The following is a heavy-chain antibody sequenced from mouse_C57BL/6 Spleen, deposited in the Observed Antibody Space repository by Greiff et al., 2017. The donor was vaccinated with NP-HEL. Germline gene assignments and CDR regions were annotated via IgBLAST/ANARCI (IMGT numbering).Heavy chain of an antibody. V-gene: IGHV1-26*01. CDR3: ARPLYDDG. Sequence: VQLQQSGPELVKPGASVKISCKASGYTFTDYYMNWVKQSHGKSLEWIGDINPNNGGTSYNQKFKGKATLTVDKSSSTAYMELRSLTSEDSAVYYCARPLYDDGWGQGTLVTVSA. CDR2: INPNNGGT. CDR1: GYTFTDYY. J-gene: IGHJ3*01. D-gene: IGHD2-3*01.